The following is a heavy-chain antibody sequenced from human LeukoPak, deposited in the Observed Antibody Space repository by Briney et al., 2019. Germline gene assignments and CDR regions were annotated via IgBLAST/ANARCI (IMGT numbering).Heavy chain of an antibody. D-gene: IGHD1-26*01. CDR2: IRSKANSYAT. CDR1: GFTFSGSA. Sequence: GGSLRLSCAASGFTFSGSAMHWVRQASGEGLEWVGRIRSKANSYATAYAASVKGRFTISRDDSKNTAYLQMNSLKTEDTAVYYCTRREGGADHWGQGALVTVSS. V-gene: IGHV3-73*01. CDR3: TRREGGADH. J-gene: IGHJ4*02.